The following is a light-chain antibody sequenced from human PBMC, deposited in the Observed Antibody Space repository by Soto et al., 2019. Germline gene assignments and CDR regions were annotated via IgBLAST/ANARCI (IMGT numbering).Light chain of an antibody. CDR2: TTN. J-gene: IGLJ2*01. Sequence: QTVLTQEPSFSVSPGGTVTLTCGLSSGSVSTSYYPSWYQQTPGQAPRTLIYTTNTRSSGVPDRFSGSILGNKAALTITGAQADDESDYYCVLFLGNGISVFGGGTQLTVL. V-gene: IGLV8-61*01. CDR3: VLFLGNGISV. CDR1: SGSVSTSYY.